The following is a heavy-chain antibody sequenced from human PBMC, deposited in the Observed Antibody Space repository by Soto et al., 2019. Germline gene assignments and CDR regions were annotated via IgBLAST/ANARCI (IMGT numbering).Heavy chain of an antibody. V-gene: IGHV3-9*01. CDR1: GFIFDDYA. D-gene: IGHD2-2*01. J-gene: IGHJ4*02. Sequence: EVRLVESGXGLVQPGRSLRLSCDASGFIFDDYAMHWVRQXPGKGLELVSSITWNSDDIAYADSVKGRFTISLQHAKKSLYLHMNRLRTEDRAFYFCGRQLTVRSPFDHWGQGTLVTVSS. CDR2: ITWNSDDI. CDR3: GRQLTVRSPFDH.